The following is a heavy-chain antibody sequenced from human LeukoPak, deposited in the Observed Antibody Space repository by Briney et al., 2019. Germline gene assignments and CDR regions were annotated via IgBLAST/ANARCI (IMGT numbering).Heavy chain of an antibody. V-gene: IGHV3-30-3*01. D-gene: IGHD6-19*01. CDR2: ISYDGSNE. Sequence: PGGSLRLSCAASGFTFSSYAVHWVRQAPGKGLEWVAVISYDGSNEYYADSVKGRFTISRDNSKNTLYLQMNSLRAEDTAVYYCATGYSSDWYTLEYFHHWGQGTLVIVSS. J-gene: IGHJ1*01. CDR3: ATGYSSDWYTLEYFHH. CDR1: GFTFSSYA.